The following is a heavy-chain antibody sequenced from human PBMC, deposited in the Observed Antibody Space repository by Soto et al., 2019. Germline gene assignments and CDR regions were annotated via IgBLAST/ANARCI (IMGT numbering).Heavy chain of an antibody. CDR3: ASQRQDSSSWYHIVSNWFDP. V-gene: IGHV6-1*01. Sequence: SQTLSLTCAISGDSVSSNSAAWNWIRQSPSRGLEWLGRTYYRSKWYNDYAVSVKSRITINPDTSKNQFSLQLNSVTPEDTAVYYCASQRQDSSSWYHIVSNWFDPWGQGTLVTVSS. D-gene: IGHD6-13*01. J-gene: IGHJ5*02. CDR2: TYYRSKWYN. CDR1: GDSVSSNSAA.